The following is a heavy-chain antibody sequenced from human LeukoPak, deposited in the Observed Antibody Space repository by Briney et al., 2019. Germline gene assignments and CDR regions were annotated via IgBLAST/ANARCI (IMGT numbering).Heavy chain of an antibody. CDR2: IYYSGST. V-gene: IGHV4-59*01. Sequence: NPSETLSLTCTVSGGSISSYYWSWIRQPPGKGLEWIGYIYYSGSTNYNPSLKSRVTISVDTSKNQFSLKLSSVTAADTAVYYCARYLAVAGTYRFDPWGQGTLVTVSS. D-gene: IGHD6-19*01. CDR1: GGSISSYY. CDR3: ARYLAVAGTYRFDP. J-gene: IGHJ5*02.